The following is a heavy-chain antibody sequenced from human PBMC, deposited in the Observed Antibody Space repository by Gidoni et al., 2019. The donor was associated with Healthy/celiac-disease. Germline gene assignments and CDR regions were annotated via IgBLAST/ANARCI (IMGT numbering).Heavy chain of an antibody. D-gene: IGHD3-22*01. CDR2: IFSNDEK. CDR1: GFLLSNARMG. J-gene: IGHJ3*02. Sequence: QVTLNEVGPVLVKHTETLTLTCTVSGFLLSNARMGVSWIRQPPGKALEWHAHIFSNDEKSYSTSLKSRLTISKDTSKSQVVLTMTNMDPVDTSTYYCARMPYDSSGYYFGHAFDIWCQGTMVTVSS. V-gene: IGHV2-26*01. CDR3: ARMPYDSSGYYFGHAFDI.